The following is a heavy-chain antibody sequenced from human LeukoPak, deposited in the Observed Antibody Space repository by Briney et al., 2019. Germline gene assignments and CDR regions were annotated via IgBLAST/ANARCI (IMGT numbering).Heavy chain of an antibody. CDR3: ARDGEVVPAALDYYYGMDV. CDR2: ISAYNGNT. V-gene: IGHV1-18*01. D-gene: IGHD2-2*01. J-gene: IGHJ6*02. Sequence: ASVKVSCKASSYTFTSYGISWVRQAPGQGLEWMGWISAYNGNTNYAQKLQGRVTMTTDTSTSTAYMELRSLRSDDTAVYYCARDGEVVPAALDYYYGMDVWGQGTTVTVSS. CDR1: SYTFTSYG.